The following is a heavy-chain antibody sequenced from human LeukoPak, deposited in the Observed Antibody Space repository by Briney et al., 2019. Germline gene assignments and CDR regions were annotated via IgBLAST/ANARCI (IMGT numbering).Heavy chain of an antibody. CDR3: VRQKITTSDY. Sequence: SETLSLTCSVSGGSISSSNYYWGWIRQSPGKGLEWIGSIYCSGSTYYNPSLKSRLTISVDTSKNQFSLKLSSVTAADTAVYYCVRQKITTSDYWGQGNMVTVSS. V-gene: IGHV4-39*01. D-gene: IGHD4-11*01. CDR2: IYCSGST. CDR1: GGSISSSNYY. J-gene: IGHJ4*02.